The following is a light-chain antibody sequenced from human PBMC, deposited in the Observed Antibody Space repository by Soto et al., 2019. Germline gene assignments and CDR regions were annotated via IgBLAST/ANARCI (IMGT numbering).Light chain of an antibody. V-gene: IGLV7-43*01. CDR1: TGAVTSDYY. CDR3: LLYCDDTWV. CDR2: STK. Sequence: QAVVTQEPSLTVSPGGTVTLTCASSTGAVTSDYYANWFQQKPGQVPTTLIYSTKNRHSWTPARFSGSLLGGKAALTLSGVQPDDEADYCCLLYCDDTWVFCGGTKLTVL. J-gene: IGLJ3*02.